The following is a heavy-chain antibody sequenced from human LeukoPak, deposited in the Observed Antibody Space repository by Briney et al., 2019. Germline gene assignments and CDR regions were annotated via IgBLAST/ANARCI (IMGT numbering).Heavy chain of an antibody. CDR3: AKDTRSRQWLVPYYFDY. D-gene: IGHD6-19*01. CDR2: ISGSGGST. CDR1: GFTFSSYA. V-gene: IGHV3-23*01. J-gene: IGHJ4*02. Sequence: GGSLRLSCAASGFTFSSYAMSWVRQAPGKGLEWVSAISGSGGSTYYAHSVKGRFTISRDNSKNTLYLQMNSLRAEDTAVYYCAKDTRSRQWLVPYYFDYWGQGTLVTVSS.